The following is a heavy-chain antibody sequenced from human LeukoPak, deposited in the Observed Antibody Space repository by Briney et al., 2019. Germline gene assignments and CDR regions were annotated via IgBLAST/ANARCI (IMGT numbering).Heavy chain of an antibody. CDR2: ISSSSSHT. CDR1: GFTFSDYY. Sequence: PGGSLRLSCAASGFTFSDYYMTWIRQSPGKGLEWVSYISSSSSHTHYADSVKGRFTISRDNAKNSLYLQMSSLRADDTAVYYCARVGVIAAAGTFDFWGQGTLVTVSS. CDR3: ARVGVIAAAGTFDF. J-gene: IGHJ4*02. V-gene: IGHV3-11*06. D-gene: IGHD6-13*01.